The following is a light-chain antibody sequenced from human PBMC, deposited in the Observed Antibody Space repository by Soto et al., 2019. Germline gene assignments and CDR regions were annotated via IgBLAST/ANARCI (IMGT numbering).Light chain of an antibody. CDR2: EVS. Sequence: QSVLTQPPSASGSPGQSVTISCTGSSSDVGGYNYVSWYQQHPGKAPKLMIYEVSKRPSGVPDRLSGSKSGNTASLTVSGLQAEDEADYYCSSYGGCNTGLFGGGTKLTVL. CDR3: SSYGGCNTGL. CDR1: SSDVGGYNY. V-gene: IGLV2-8*01. J-gene: IGLJ2*01.